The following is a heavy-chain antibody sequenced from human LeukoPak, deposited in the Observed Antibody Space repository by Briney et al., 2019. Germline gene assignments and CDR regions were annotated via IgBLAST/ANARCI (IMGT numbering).Heavy chain of an antibody. CDR3: ARGEFSGLDY. D-gene: IGHD5-12*01. V-gene: IGHV3-30-3*01. Sequence: GGSLRLSCAASGFTFSTYAMHWVRQAPGKGLERVAVILYDGSNEHYTDSVRGRFTISRDNPKNTLWLQMNSLTADDTAVYYCARGEFSGLDYWGQGTLVTVSS. J-gene: IGHJ4*02. CDR1: GFTFSTYA. CDR2: ILYDGSNE.